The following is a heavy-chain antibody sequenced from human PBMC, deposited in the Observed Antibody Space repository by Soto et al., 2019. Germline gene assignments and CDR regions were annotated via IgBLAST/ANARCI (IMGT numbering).Heavy chain of an antibody. Sequence: GASVKVSCKASGYTFTGYGISWVRQAPGQGHEWLVWISAYNGNTNYAQKLQGRVTMTTDTSTSTAYMELRSLRSDDTAVYYCSRGYCSSTSCLSYYYYYMDVWGKGTTVTVSS. CDR1: GYTFTGYG. V-gene: IGHV1-18*01. CDR2: ISAYNGNT. D-gene: IGHD2-2*01. J-gene: IGHJ6*03. CDR3: SRGYCSSTSCLSYYYYYMDV.